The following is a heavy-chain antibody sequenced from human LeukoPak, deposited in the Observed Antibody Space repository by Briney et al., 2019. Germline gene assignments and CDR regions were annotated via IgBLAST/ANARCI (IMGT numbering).Heavy chain of an antibody. Sequence: GRSLRLSCAASGFTFNNYAMSWVRQAPGKGPEWLSAISGSGGSTTDADSVKGRFTTSRDNSKSTLYLQMNSLRAEDTAIYYYAKIFHTDGYYLGEHLFDAWGQGTLVTVSS. J-gene: IGHJ5*02. V-gene: IGHV3-23*01. CDR2: ISGSGGST. D-gene: IGHD3-22*01. CDR1: GFTFNNYA. CDR3: AKIFHTDGYYLGEHLFDA.